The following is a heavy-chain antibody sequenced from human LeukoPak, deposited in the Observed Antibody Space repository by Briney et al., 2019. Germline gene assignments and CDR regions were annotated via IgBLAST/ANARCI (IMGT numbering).Heavy chain of an antibody. D-gene: IGHD6-19*01. CDR3: AKSVAGRELGALLGYYYGMDV. Sequence: GGSLRLSCAASGFTFSSYAMSWVRQAPGKGLEWVSAISSSGGSTYYADSVKGRFTISRDNSKNTLYLQMNSLRAEDTAVYYCAKSVAGRELGALLGYYYGMDVWGQGTTVTVSS. CDR1: GFTFSSYA. CDR2: ISSSGGST. V-gene: IGHV3-23*01. J-gene: IGHJ6*02.